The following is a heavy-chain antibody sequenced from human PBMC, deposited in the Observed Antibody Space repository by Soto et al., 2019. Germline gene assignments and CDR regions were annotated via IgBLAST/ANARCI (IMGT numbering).Heavy chain of an antibody. CDR3: ARGNYDFLTGYYIEYFDY. Sequence: QVQVQESGPGLVKPSETLSLTCTVSGGSISTYYRSWIRQPPGKGLEWIGYIYYSGSTNYNPSLKTRVTISVDTSKNQFSLKLSSVTAADTAVYYCARGNYDFLTGYYIEYFDYWGQGTLVTVSS. CDR2: IYYSGST. D-gene: IGHD3-9*01. V-gene: IGHV4-59*01. J-gene: IGHJ4*02. CDR1: GGSISTYY.